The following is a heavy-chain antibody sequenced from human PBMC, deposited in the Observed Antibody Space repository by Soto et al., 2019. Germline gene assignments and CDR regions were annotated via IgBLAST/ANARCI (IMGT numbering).Heavy chain of an antibody. CDR2: IIPIFGKV. CDR1: GDTFSNFA. J-gene: IGHJ5*02. D-gene: IGHD3-16*01. CDR3: AKMDPSFEGGEGFDP. Sequence: QVQLVQSGAEVRKPGSSVKVSCQASGDTFSNFAITWVRQAPGQGLDWMGGIIPIFGKVYYAHKFQGRVTIAADEATSTAYMWVVSLRSDDSATYYCAKMDPSFEGGEGFDPWGQGTLVTVSS. V-gene: IGHV1-69*01.